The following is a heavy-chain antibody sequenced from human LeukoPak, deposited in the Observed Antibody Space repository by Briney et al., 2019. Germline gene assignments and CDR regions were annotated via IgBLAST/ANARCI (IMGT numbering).Heavy chain of an antibody. CDR1: GYNFANSW. Sequence: GESLKISCKGSGYNFANSWIGWVRQMPGKGLEWMGIIYPDDSDTRYRPSFQGQVTISVDKSIGTAYLQWNSLKASDTAIYYCARPGWSDGGLWGQGTMVTVSS. V-gene: IGHV5-51*01. J-gene: IGHJ3*01. CDR2: IYPDDSDT. CDR3: ARPGWSDGGL. D-gene: IGHD1-1*01.